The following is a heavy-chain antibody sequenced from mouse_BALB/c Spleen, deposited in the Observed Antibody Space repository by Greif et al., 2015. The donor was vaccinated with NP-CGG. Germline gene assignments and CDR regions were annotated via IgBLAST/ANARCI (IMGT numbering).Heavy chain of an antibody. D-gene: IGHD2-4*01. CDR3: ARYDYDYYAMDY. V-gene: IGHV1-80*01. CDR1: GYAFSSYW. Sequence: QVQLQQSGAELVRPGSSVKISCKASGYAFSSYWMNWVKQRPGQGFEWIGQIYPGDGDTNYNGKFKGKATLTADKSSSTAYMQLSSLTSEDSAVYFRARYDYDYYAMDYWGQGTSVTVSS. J-gene: IGHJ4*01. CDR2: IYPGDGDT.